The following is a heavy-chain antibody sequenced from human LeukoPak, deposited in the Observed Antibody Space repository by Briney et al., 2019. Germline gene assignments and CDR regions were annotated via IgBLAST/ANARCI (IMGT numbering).Heavy chain of an antibody. CDR2: INHSGST. Sequence: ASETLSLTCAVYGGSFGGYYWSWIRQPPGKGLEWIGEINHSGSTNYNPSLKSRVTISVDTSKNQFSLKLSPVTAADTAVYYCARGRLNITMIVVVSNQDYYFDYWGQGTLVTVSS. V-gene: IGHV4-34*01. CDR1: GGSFGGYY. J-gene: IGHJ4*02. D-gene: IGHD3-22*01. CDR3: ARGRLNITMIVVVSNQDYYFDY.